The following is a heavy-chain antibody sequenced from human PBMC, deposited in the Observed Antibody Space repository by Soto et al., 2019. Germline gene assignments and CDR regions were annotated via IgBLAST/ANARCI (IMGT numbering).Heavy chain of an antibody. CDR3: ARLVGATTSGSDY. CDR1: GYSFITSW. CDR2: IYPGDSDS. D-gene: IGHD1-26*01. V-gene: IGHV5-51*01. Sequence: GESLKISCTASGYSFITSWIGWVRQMPGKGLEWLGVIYPGDSDSRYSPSFQGLVTISADKSVSTAYLQWSSLRASDTGMYYCARLVGATTSGSDYWGKGTLVTVSS. J-gene: IGHJ4*02.